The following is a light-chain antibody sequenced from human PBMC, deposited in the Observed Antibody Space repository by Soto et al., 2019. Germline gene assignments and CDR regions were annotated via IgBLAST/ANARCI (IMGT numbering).Light chain of an antibody. CDR1: QGISNY. J-gene: IGKJ2*01. CDR2: AAS. Sequence: DIPMTQSPSDMSASVGDRVTITCRASQGISNYLAWFQQKPGEVPKRLLYAASTLEDGVPSRFSGSGSGTEFTLTISSLQPEDSATYYCLQHNSLPYTFGQGTRLEIK. V-gene: IGKV1-17*03. CDR3: LQHNSLPYT.